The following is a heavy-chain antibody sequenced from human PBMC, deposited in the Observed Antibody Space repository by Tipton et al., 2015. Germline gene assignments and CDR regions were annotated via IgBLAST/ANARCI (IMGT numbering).Heavy chain of an antibody. CDR1: GGSISSSSYY. V-gene: IGHV4-39*07. CDR2: IYYSGST. J-gene: IGHJ4*02. Sequence: TLSLTCSVSGGSISSSSYYWGWIRQPPGKGLEWIGSIYYSGSTYYNPSLKSRVTISVDTSKNQFSLKLRSVTAEDTAVYYCAAYCAGGSCADHWGQGTLVTVSS. D-gene: IGHD2-15*01. CDR3: AAYCAGGSCADH.